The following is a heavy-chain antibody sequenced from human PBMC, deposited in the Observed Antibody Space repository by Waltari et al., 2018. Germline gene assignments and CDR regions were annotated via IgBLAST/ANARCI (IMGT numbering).Heavy chain of an antibody. V-gene: IGHV1-24*01. CDR2: FDPEDGET. D-gene: IGHD3-22*01. Sequence: QVQLVQSGAEVKKPGASVKVSCKVSGYTLTELSMHWVRQAPGQGLEWMGGFDPEDGETIYAQKFQGRVTMTEDTSTDTAYMELSSLRSEDTAVYYCATGGGSGYYYSRGYYFDYWGQGTLVTVSS. CDR3: ATGGGSGYYYSRGYYFDY. J-gene: IGHJ4*02. CDR1: GYTLTELS.